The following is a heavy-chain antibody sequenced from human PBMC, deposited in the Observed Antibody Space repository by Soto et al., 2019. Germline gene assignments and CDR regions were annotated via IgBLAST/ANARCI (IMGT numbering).Heavy chain of an antibody. D-gene: IGHD6-13*01. CDR1: GFTFSTYG. CDR2: IWYDGSKI. CDR3: ARPLEQHQLGFGMDV. J-gene: IGHJ6*01. V-gene: IGHV3-33*01. Sequence: HVQLVQSGGGVVQPGGSLRLACAASGFTFSTYGMHWVRQAPGKGLEWVAVIWYDGSKIYYADSVKGRFTISRDNSKSTLYLQMNSLRAEDTAVYYCARPLEQHQLGFGMDVWGQGSPVTVSS.